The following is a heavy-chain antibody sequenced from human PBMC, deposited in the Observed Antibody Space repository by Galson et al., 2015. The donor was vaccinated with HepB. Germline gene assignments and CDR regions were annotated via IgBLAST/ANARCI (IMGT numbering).Heavy chain of an antibody. CDR2: ISSSADST. CDR3: AKGPTIFGVVINLYYYYGMDV. D-gene: IGHD3-3*01. V-gene: IGHV3-23*01. J-gene: IGHJ6*02. CDR1: ESTFTNYA. Sequence: SLRLSCASSESTFTNYAMSWVRQAPGKGLEWVSAISSSADSTYYADSVKGRFTISRDNSKNTLFLQVNSLRAEDTAVYYCAKGPTIFGVVINLYYYYGMDVWGQGTTVTVSS.